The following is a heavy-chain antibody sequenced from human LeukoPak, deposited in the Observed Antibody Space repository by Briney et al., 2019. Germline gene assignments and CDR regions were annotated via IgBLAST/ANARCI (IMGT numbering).Heavy chain of an antibody. CDR2: ISYDGSNK. Sequence: GGSLRLSCAASGFTFSSYAMHWVRQAPDKGLEWVAVISYDGSNKHYADSVKGRFTISRDNSKNTMDLQMTSLRGEDTAVYYCARRYTYSSGWYILYWGQGTLVTVSS. J-gene: IGHJ4*02. D-gene: IGHD6-19*01. CDR1: GFTFSSYA. V-gene: IGHV3-30-3*01. CDR3: ARRYTYSSGWYILY.